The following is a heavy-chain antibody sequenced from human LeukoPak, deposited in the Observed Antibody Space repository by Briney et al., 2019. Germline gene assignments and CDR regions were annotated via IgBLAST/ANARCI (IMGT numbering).Heavy chain of an antibody. Sequence: GGSLRLSCAVSGFTFISYSMNWVRQAPGKGLEWVSYIGSGSGMKYSADSVKSRFTISRDNAKNPLDLQMHNLRDEDTAVYYWARGGATHAAFDSCGQGTVVTVSS. CDR3: ARGGATHAAFDS. CDR2: IGSGSGMK. CDR1: GFTFISYS. V-gene: IGHV3-48*02. J-gene: IGHJ3*02.